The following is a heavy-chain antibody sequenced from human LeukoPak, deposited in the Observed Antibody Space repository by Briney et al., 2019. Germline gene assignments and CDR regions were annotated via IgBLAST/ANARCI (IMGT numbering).Heavy chain of an antibody. CDR3: TTDCSSTSCPNLG. V-gene: IGHV3-15*01. CDR1: GFTFSNAW. J-gene: IGHJ4*02. D-gene: IGHD2-2*01. Sequence: PGGSLRPSCAASGFTFSNAWMSWVRQAPGKGLEWVGRIKSKTDGGTTDYAAPVKGRFTISRDDSKNTLYLQMNSLKTEDTAVYYCTTDCSSTSCPNLGGGQGTLVTVSS. CDR2: IKSKTDGGTT.